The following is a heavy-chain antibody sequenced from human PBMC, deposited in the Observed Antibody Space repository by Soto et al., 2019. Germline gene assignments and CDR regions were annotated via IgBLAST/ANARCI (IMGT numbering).Heavy chain of an antibody. CDR1: GGSISNGGYY. CDR2: IYNSGST. CDR3: ARAGVRDDYGDYVDFDY. J-gene: IGHJ4*02. D-gene: IGHD4-17*01. Sequence: QVQLQESGPGLVKPSQTLSLTCTVSGGSISNGGYYWNWIRQHPGKGLEWIGYIYNSGSTYFSPSLKSRVTISVDTSKNQFSLKLSSVTAADTAIYYCARAGVRDDYGDYVDFDYWGQGTLVTVSS. V-gene: IGHV4-31*03.